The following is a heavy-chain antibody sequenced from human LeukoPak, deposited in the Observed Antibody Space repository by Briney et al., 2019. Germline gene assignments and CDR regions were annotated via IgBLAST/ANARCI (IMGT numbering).Heavy chain of an antibody. D-gene: IGHD6-13*01. CDR3: ARQREQLVQIDF. CDR2: IYPGDSDS. V-gene: IGHV5-51*01. Sequence: GESLKIPGKGSGYTFSTYWIAWVGQMPGKGLEWMGIIYPGDSDSRYSPSFRGQVTISVDKSISTAYLKWSSLKASDTAMYYCARQREQLVQIDFWGQGTLVTVSS. J-gene: IGHJ4*02. CDR1: GYTFSTYW.